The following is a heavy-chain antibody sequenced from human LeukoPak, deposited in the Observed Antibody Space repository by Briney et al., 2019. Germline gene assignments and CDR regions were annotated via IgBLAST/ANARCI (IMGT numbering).Heavy chain of an antibody. CDR3: AREDRRLVHDLYYYYYYMDV. D-gene: IGHD1-14*01. CDR1: GFTFSDYY. Sequence: GGSLRLSCAASGFTFSDYYMSWIRQAPGKGLEWVSYISSSGSTIYYADSVKGRFTISRDNAKNSLYLQMNSLRAEDTALYYCAREDRRLVHDLYYYYYYMDVWGKGTTVTVSS. J-gene: IGHJ6*03. CDR2: ISSSGSTI. V-gene: IGHV3-11*01.